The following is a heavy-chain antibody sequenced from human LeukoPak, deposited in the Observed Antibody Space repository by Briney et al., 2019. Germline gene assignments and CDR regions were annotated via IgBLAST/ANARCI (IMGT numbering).Heavy chain of an antibody. CDR1: GFTFSSYW. J-gene: IGHJ4*02. D-gene: IGHD3-22*01. CDR3: ARDPRGPAGYDSPARDTFDY. V-gene: IGHV3-30*03. CDR2: IFYDGTIQ. Sequence: GGSLRLSCAASGFTFSSYWMSWVRQAPGKGLEWVAVIFYDGTIQYYSDAVRGRLIVSRDNPKNTLYPQMNSLRAEDTAVYYCARDPRGPAGYDSPARDTFDYWGQGTLVTVSS.